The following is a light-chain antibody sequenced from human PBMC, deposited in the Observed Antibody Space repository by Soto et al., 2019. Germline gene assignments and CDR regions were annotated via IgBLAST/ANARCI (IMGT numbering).Light chain of an antibody. CDR1: SSDVGGYNY. CDR3: SSYATCNPPLIV. Sequence: QSALTQPASVSGSPGQSITISCTGTSSDVGGYNYVSWYQQHPGKAPKFMIYDVSNRPSGVSNRFSGSKSGNTASLTISWLQAEDVAVYYCSSYATCNPPLIVFGTGTKVTVL. V-gene: IGLV2-14*01. CDR2: DVS. J-gene: IGLJ1*01.